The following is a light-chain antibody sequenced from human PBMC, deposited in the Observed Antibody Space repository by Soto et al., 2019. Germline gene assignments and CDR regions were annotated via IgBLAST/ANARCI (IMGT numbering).Light chain of an antibody. V-gene: IGKV3-20*01. CDR1: QSVSSSF. CDR3: QQYGSSPRT. J-gene: IGKJ1*01. Sequence: EIVLTQSPGTLSLSPGERATLSCRASQSVSSSFLAWYQQKPGQAPRLLIYDASSRATGIPDRFSGSGSGTDFTLXXSRLEPEDFAVYYXQQYGSSPRTFGQGTKVEIK. CDR2: DAS.